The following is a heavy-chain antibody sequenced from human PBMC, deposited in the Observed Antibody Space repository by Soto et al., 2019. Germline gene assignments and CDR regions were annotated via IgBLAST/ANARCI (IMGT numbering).Heavy chain of an antibody. Sequence: GGSLRLSCAASGFTFDDYAMHWVRQAPGKGLEWASGISWNSGSIGYADSVKGRFIISRDNAQNSLFLQMNTLRPEDSAIYYCARVAYWGPGTQVTVSS. CDR1: GFTFDDYA. J-gene: IGHJ4*02. V-gene: IGHV3-9*01. CDR2: ISWNSGSI. CDR3: ARVAY.